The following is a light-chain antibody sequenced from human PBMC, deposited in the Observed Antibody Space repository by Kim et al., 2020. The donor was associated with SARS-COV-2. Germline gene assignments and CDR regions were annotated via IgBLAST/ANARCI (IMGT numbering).Light chain of an antibody. J-gene: IGLJ1*01. V-gene: IGLV2-8*01. CDR3: SSYVGSDNYV. CDR1: SSDVGHYNS. Sequence: QSALTQPPSASGSPGQSVTISCTGTSSDVGHYNSVSWYQQHPGKAPKLMIYGVYKRPSGVPDRFSGSKSGNTASLTVSGLQAEDEADYYCSSYVGSDNYVFGTGTKVTVL. CDR2: GVY.